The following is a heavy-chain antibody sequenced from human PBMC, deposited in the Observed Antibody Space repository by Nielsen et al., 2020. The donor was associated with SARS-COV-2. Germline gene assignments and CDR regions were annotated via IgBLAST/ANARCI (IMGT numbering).Heavy chain of an antibody. D-gene: IGHD2/OR15-2a*01. CDR3: VRDTLSHGLDV. Sequence: SETLSPTCSVSGASIRNSRYYWTWVRQLPGRGPEWIGNIHYTGSANYSPSLKSRLSMSLEPSRNQFSLSVKSMTAADSAEYYCVRDTLSHGLDVWGQGITVTVSS. J-gene: IGHJ6*02. CDR2: IHYTGSA. V-gene: IGHV4-31*03. CDR1: GASIRNSRYY.